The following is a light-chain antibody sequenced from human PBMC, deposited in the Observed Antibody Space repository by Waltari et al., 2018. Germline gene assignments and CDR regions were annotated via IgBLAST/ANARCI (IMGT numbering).Light chain of an antibody. V-gene: IGLV1-44*01. J-gene: IGLJ3*02. CDR2: SNN. CDR3: ASWDDSLSGWV. Sequence: QSVVTQPPSASGTPGQRVTISCSGSSSNFGGNPVNWYQVLPGTAPKLLSHSNNVRPSGVPDRFSASKSGTSASLAINGLQSDDEADYYCASWDDSLSGWVFGGGTHLTVL. CDR1: SSNFGGNP.